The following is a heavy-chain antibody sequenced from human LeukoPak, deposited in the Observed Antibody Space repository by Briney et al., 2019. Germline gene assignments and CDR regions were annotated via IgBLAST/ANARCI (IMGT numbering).Heavy chain of an antibody. CDR3: ARSGRTEYGDYPFGY. CDR1: GDSISSGTCY. CDR2: IYTSGTT. Sequence: SQTLPLTCTVSGDSISSGTCYWSWIRQPAGKGLEWIGRIYTSGTTNHNPSLKSRVTTSVDTSKNQFSLSLRSVTAADTAVYYCARSGRTEYGDYPFGYWGQGTLVTVSS. J-gene: IGHJ4*02. V-gene: IGHV4-61*02. D-gene: IGHD4-17*01.